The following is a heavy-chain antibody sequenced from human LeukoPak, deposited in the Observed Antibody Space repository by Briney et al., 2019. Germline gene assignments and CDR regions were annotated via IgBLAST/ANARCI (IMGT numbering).Heavy chain of an antibody. D-gene: IGHD5-18*01. CDR2: INPSGGST. CDR3: AGEFAAMVTKAFDI. J-gene: IGHJ3*02. V-gene: IGHV1-46*01. Sequence: ASVKVSCKASGYTFTSYYMHWVRQAPGQGLEWMAMINPSGGSTTYAQKFQGRVTMTADTSTRTVYMELSSLRFEDTAVYYCAGEFAAMVTKAFDIWGPGTMVTVSS. CDR1: GYTFTSYY.